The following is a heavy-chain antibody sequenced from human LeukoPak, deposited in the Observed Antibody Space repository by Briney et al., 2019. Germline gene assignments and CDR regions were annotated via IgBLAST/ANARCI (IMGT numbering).Heavy chain of an antibody. CDR3: AREDDYSNYNWFDP. D-gene: IGHD4-11*01. CDR1: GGSISSYY. Sequence: SETLSLTCTVSGGSISSYYWSWIRQPPGKGLEWIGYISYSGSTNYNPSLKSRVTISVDTSKNQFSLKLSSVTAADTAVYYCAREDDYSNYNWFDPWGQGTLVTVSS. CDR2: ISYSGST. V-gene: IGHV4-59*01. J-gene: IGHJ5*02.